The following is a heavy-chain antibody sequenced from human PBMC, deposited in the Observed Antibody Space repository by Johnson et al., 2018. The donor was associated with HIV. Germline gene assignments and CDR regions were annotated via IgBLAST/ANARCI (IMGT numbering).Heavy chain of an antibody. CDR3: ARVVSDYNFWSGGRAFDI. CDR2: MSYDGSNK. J-gene: IGHJ3*02. V-gene: IGHV3-30-3*01. D-gene: IGHD3-3*01. CDR1: GFIFSGSA. Sequence: QVQLVESGGGVVQPGRSLRLSCEASGFIFSGSAMHWVRQAPGKGLEWVASMSYDGSNKYYADSVKGRFTISRDTSKNTLYLQMNSLRAEDTAVYYCARVVSDYNFWSGGRAFDIWGQGTMVTVSS.